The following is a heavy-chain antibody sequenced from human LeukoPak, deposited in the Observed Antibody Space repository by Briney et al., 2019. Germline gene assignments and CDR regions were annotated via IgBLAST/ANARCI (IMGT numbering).Heavy chain of an antibody. Sequence: PSETLSLTCTVSGGSISSYYWSWIRQPAGKGLEWIGRIYTSGSTNYNPSLKSRVTMSVDTSKNQFSLKLSSVTAADTAVYYCARDIIRAPYAFTYYYYYLDVWGKGTTVTVSS. CDR2: IYTSGST. V-gene: IGHV4-4*07. D-gene: IGHD3-3*01. J-gene: IGHJ6*03. CDR3: ARDIIRAPYAFTYYYYYLDV. CDR1: GGSISSYY.